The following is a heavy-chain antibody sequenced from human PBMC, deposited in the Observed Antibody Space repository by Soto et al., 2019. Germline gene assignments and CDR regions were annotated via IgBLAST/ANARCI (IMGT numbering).Heavy chain of an antibody. D-gene: IGHD3-3*01. V-gene: IGHV4-31*03. J-gene: IGHJ6*03. Sequence: SETLSLTCTVSGGSISSGGYYWSWVRQHPGKGLEWIGYIYYSGSTYYNPSLKSRVTISVDTSKNQFSLKLGSVTAADTAVYYCARAPPITIFGVAISPYYMDVWGKGTTVTVSS. CDR2: IYYSGST. CDR3: ARAPPITIFGVAISPYYMDV. CDR1: GGSISSGGYY.